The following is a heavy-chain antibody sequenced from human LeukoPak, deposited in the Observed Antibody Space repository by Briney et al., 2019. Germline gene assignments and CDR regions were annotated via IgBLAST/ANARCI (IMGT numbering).Heavy chain of an antibody. D-gene: IGHD6-13*01. CDR2: ISGSGGST. J-gene: IGHJ3*02. CDR3: AKSAWYSSSPLGAFDI. V-gene: IGHV3-23*01. Sequence: GGSLRLSCAASGFTFSSYAMSWVRQAPGKGLEWVSAISGSGGSTYYADSVKGRFTISRDNSKNTLYLQMNSLRAEDTAVYYCAKSAWYSSSPLGAFDIWGQGTMVTVSS. CDR1: GFTFSSYA.